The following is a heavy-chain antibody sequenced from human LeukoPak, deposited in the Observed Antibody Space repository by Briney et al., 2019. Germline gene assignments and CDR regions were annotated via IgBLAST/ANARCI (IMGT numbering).Heavy chain of an antibody. Sequence: SETLSLTCTVSGGSISSYYWSWIRQPAGKGLEWIGRIYTSGSTNYNPSLKSRVTMSVDTSKNQFSLKLSSVTAADTAVYYCARERRGYCTNGVCWNFDYWGQGTLVTVSS. D-gene: IGHD2-8*01. J-gene: IGHJ4*02. CDR2: IYTSGST. CDR3: ARERRGYCTNGVCWNFDY. V-gene: IGHV4-4*07. CDR1: GGSISSYY.